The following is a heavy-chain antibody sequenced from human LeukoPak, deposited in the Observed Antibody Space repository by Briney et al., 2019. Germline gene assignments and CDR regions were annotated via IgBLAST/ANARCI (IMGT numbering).Heavy chain of an antibody. CDR3: ARGSNYYDSSYFDY. CDR1: GFTFSSYA. Sequence: GRSLRLSCAASGFTFSSYAMHWVRQAPGKGLEWVAVISYDGSNKYYADSVKGRSTISRDNSKNTLYLQMNSLRAEDTAVYYCARGSNYYDSSYFDYWGQGTLVTVSS. D-gene: IGHD3-22*01. J-gene: IGHJ4*02. V-gene: IGHV3-30-3*01. CDR2: ISYDGSNK.